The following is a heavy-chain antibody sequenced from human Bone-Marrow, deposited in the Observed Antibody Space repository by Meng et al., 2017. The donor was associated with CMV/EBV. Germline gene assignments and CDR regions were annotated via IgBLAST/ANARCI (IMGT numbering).Heavy chain of an antibody. D-gene: IGHD3-22*01. Sequence: GGSLRLSCAASGFTFSSYSMNWVRQAPGKGLEWVSSISSSSSYIYYADSVKGRFTISRDNAKNSLYLQMNSLRAEDTAVYYCARAAPMVVVITTFRGMDVWGQGTTVTVSS. CDR1: GFTFSSYS. J-gene: IGHJ6*02. CDR2: ISSSSSYI. V-gene: IGHV3-21*01. CDR3: ARAAPMVVVITTFRGMDV.